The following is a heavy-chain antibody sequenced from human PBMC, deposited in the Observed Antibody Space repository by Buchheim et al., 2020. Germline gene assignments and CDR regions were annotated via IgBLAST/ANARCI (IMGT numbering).Heavy chain of an antibody. CDR1: GFTFSSYW. V-gene: IGHV3-7*01. CDR3: ARAPQVGIAAARVTPYYFDY. CDR2: IKQDGSEK. D-gene: IGHD6-13*01. J-gene: IGHJ4*02. Sequence: EVQLVESRGGLVQPGGSLRLSCAASGFTFSSYWMSWVRQAPGKVLEWVANIKQDGSEKYYVDSVKCRFTISRDNAKNSLYLQMNSLRAEDTAVYYCARAPQVGIAAARVTPYYFDYWGQGTL.